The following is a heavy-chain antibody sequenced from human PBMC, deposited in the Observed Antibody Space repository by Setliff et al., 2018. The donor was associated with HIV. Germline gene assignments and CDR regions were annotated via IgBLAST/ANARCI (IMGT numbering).Heavy chain of an antibody. CDR3: ARLGPGPMFRTNFDY. J-gene: IGHJ4*02. CDR1: GYSFTSYW. CDR2: INPGDSET. V-gene: IGHV5-51*01. D-gene: IGHD3-10*01. Sequence: GESLKISCKGSGYSFTSYWIGWVRQMPGKGLEWMGIINPGDSETRYNPPFQGQVTISADKSITTAYLQWSSLKASDTAIYYCARLGPGPMFRTNFDYWGQGTQVTVSS.